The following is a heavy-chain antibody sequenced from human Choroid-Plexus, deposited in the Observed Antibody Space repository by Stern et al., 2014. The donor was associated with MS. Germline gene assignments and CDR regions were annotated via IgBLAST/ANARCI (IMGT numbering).Heavy chain of an antibody. V-gene: IGHV3-30*18. Sequence: QVQLVESGGGVVQPGRPLRLSCAASGFSFSSFGMHWVRPAPGKGLEWVALISYDGSKDYADSVKGRFAISRDNSKNTLYLQMNSLRAEDTAVYYCAKDRLYLTFFFDFWGQGSLVTVSS. CDR2: ISYDGSK. J-gene: IGHJ4*02. D-gene: IGHD2-8*01. CDR1: GFSFSSFG. CDR3: AKDRLYLTFFFDF.